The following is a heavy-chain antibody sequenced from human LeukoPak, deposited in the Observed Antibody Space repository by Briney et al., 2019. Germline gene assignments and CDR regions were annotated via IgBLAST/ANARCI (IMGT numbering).Heavy chain of an antibody. V-gene: IGHV1-69*06. Sequence: SVKVSCKVSGSTFASYPISWVRQAPGQGLEWMGRIIPIFGTVNYAQNFQGRVTITADKSTSTAYMELSSLTSDDTAVYFCASDPIVRGIPPASWGQGTLVTVSS. CDR2: IIPIFGTV. J-gene: IGHJ5*02. D-gene: IGHD3-10*01. CDR1: GSTFASYP. CDR3: ASDPIVRGIPPAS.